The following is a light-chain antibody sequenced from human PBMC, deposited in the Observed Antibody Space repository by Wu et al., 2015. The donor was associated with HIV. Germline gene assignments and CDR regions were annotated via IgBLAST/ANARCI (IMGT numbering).Light chain of an antibody. CDR2: AAS. CDR1: QGISNF. J-gene: IGKJ2*02. V-gene: IGKV1-27*01. Sequence: DIQMTQSPSSLSASVGDRVTITCRASQGISNFLAWYQQKPGKPPKVLIYAASTLQSGVPSRFSGSGSGTDFTLTISSLQPEDVATYYCQRLYDFPLWTFGQGTKLEL. CDR3: QRLYDFPLWT.